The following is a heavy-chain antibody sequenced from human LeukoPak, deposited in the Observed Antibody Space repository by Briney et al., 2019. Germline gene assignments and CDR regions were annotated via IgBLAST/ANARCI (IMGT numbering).Heavy chain of an antibody. CDR1: RFIFRDYD. V-gene: IGHV3-23*01. CDR2: ITTSGGNT. Sequence: PGESLRLSCAASRFIFRDYDMAWVRQAPGKRLEWVSYITTSGGNTYYADSVKGRFTISRDNSKNTLYLQLNTLRAEDTALYYCARGHSILDYWGKGTLVTVSS. CDR3: ARGHSILDY. D-gene: IGHD4-11*01. J-gene: IGHJ4*02.